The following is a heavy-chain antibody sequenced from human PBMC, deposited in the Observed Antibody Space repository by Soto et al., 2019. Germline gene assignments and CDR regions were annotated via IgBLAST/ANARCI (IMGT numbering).Heavy chain of an antibody. CDR1: GFTFSSYD. CDR3: ARVRYYDSSGYYRVMDV. V-gene: IGHV3-13*01. Sequence: EVQLVESGGGLVQPGGSLRLSCAASGFTFSSYDMHWVRQVTGKGLEWDSAIGTAGDTYYPGSVKGRVTIARENAKNSLYLQMNRLRAEDTAVYYFARVRYYDSSGYYRVMDVWGQGNTVTVSS. J-gene: IGHJ6*02. D-gene: IGHD3-22*01. CDR2: IGTAGDT.